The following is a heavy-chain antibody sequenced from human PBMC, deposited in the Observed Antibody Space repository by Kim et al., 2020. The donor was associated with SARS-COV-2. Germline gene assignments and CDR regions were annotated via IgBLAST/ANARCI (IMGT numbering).Heavy chain of an antibody. CDR1: GFTFSSYW. D-gene: IGHD6-19*01. Sequence: GGSLRLSCAASGFTFSSYWMSWVRQAPGKGLEWVANIKQDGSEKYYVDSVKGRLTISRDNAKNSLYLQMNSLRAEDTAVYYCVRDEGLEGSGWYIFDYWGQGTLVTVSS. J-gene: IGHJ4*02. CDR2: IKQDGSEK. V-gene: IGHV3-7*01. CDR3: VRDEGLEGSGWYIFDY.